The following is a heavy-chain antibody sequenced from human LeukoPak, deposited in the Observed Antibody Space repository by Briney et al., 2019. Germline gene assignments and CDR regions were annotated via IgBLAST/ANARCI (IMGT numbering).Heavy chain of an antibody. V-gene: IGHV3-48*03. Sequence: GGSLRLSCAVSEFTFSSYEMNWVRQAPGKGLEWVSYISSSGRTIYYADSVKGRFTISRDNAKNSLYLQMNSLRAEDTAVYYCARDPGGGDFPFDYWGQGTLVTVSS. CDR3: ARDPGGGDFPFDY. CDR2: ISSSGRTI. J-gene: IGHJ4*02. D-gene: IGHD2-21*02. CDR1: EFTFSSYE.